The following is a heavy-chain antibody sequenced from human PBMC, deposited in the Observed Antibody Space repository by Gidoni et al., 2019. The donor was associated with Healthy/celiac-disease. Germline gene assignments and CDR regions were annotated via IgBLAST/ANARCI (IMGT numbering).Heavy chain of an antibody. CDR3: ARGNVGYYYDSSGYYLFDY. V-gene: IGHV4-31*03. CDR2: IYYSGST. CDR1: GGSISSGGYY. D-gene: IGHD3-22*01. J-gene: IGHJ4*02. Sequence: QVQLQESGPGLVKPSQTLSLTCTVSGGSISSGGYYWSWIRQHPGKGLEWIGYIYYSGSTYYNPSLKSRVTISVDTSKNQFSLKLSSVTAADTAVYYCARGNVGYYYDSSGYYLFDYWGQGTLVTVSS.